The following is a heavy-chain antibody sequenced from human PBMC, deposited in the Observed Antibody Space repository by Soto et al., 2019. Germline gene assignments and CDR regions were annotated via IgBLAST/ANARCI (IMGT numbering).Heavy chain of an antibody. V-gene: IGHV1-69*08. CDR3: ARSSMTGKSWYFDL. CDR2: IIPILGTT. Sequence: QVQLVQSGAEVKKPGSSVKVSCKASGGTFSSYTIIWVRQAPGQGLEWMGRIIPILGTTNYAQQFQGRVTMTADESTSTAYMELTSLTSEDTAVYYCARSSMTGKSWYFDLWGRGTLVTVSS. CDR1: GGTFSSYT. J-gene: IGHJ2*01. D-gene: IGHD3-9*01.